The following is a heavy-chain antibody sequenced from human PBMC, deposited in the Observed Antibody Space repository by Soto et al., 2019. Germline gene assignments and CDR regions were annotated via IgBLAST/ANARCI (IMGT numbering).Heavy chain of an antibody. CDR3: ASGEPPPYGSETYLFDS. CDR2: MYNTGST. Sequence: SETPSLTCTVSGASISSDYWSWIRQPPGKGREWVGKMYNTGSTNYNPSLKSRVACSVDTAKNQFSLKLSAVTAADTAVYDCASGEPPPYGSETYLFDSWGRGNLV. V-gene: IGHV4-59*01. D-gene: IGHD3-10*01. J-gene: IGHJ4*02. CDR1: GASISSDY.